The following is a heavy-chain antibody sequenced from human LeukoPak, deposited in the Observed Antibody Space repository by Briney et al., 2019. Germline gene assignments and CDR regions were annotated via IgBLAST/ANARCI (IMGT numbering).Heavy chain of an antibody. CDR2: ISDDGGTK. V-gene: IGHV3-74*01. Sequence: GGSLRLSCVASGFTVKEYYMYWIRQTPGRGPMWVSRISDDGGTKLYAGFAKGRFIMSRDTAKNTVYLQMNSLRVEDTAKYYCVRDIAPGGTVWFDIWGQGTLVTVSS. CDR3: VRDIAPGGTVWFDI. CDR1: GFTVKEYY. J-gene: IGHJ5*02. D-gene: IGHD6-13*01.